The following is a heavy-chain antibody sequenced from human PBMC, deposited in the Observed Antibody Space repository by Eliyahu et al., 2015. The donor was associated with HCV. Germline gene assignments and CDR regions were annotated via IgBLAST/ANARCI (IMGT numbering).Heavy chain of an antibody. Sequence: EVQLVESGGGLVQPGGSLRLSCAASGFXFXXYSMNWVRQAPGKGLEWVSYISSSSSTIYYADSVKGRFTISRDNAKNSLYLQMNSLRAEDTAVYYCARDSVVVPAARLYYYYYYGMDVWGQGTTVTVSS. J-gene: IGHJ6*02. D-gene: IGHD2-2*01. CDR1: GFXFXXYS. V-gene: IGHV3-48*01. CDR2: ISSSSSTI. CDR3: ARDSVVVPAARLYYYYYYGMDV.